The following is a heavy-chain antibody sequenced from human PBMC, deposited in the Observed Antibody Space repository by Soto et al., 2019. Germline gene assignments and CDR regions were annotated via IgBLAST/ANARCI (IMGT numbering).Heavy chain of an antibody. CDR3: ARDVLAVAGSADY. D-gene: IGHD6-19*01. V-gene: IGHV3-53*01. J-gene: IGHJ4*02. CDR2: LSSDGGA. Sequence: HPGVSLRLSCAASAFIVRSNYLSWVRQAPGKGLEWVSALSSDGGAYYTDSVKGRFAISRDNSKNTLYLQMDSLTAEDTAVYYCARDVLAVAGSADYWGQGTLVTVSS. CDR1: AFIVRSNY.